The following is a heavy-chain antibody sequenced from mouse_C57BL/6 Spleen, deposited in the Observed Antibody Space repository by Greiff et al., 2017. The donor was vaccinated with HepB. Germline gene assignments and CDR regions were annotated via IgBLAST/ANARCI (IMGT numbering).Heavy chain of an antibody. CDR2: FYPGSGSI. CDR1: GYTFTEYT. D-gene: IGHD1-1*01. J-gene: IGHJ3*01. Sequence: QVQLQQSGAELVKPGASVKLSCKASGYTFTEYTIHWVKQRSGQGLEWIGWFYPGSGSIKYNEKFKDKATLTADKSSSTVYMELSRLTSEDSAVYFCARHEDPLYYCGSSYGFAYWGQGTLVTVSA. V-gene: IGHV1-62-2*01. CDR3: ARHEDPLYYCGSSYGFAY.